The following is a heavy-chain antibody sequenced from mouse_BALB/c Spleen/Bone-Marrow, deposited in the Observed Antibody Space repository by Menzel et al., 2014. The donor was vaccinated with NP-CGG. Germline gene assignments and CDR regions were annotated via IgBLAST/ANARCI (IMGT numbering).Heavy chain of an antibody. CDR2: ILPGSGST. J-gene: IGHJ1*01. CDR1: GYTFSSYW. CDR3: ARTGTDWYFDV. D-gene: IGHD4-1*01. Sequence: LVESGASVKISCKATGYTFSSYWIEWVKQRPGHGLEWIGEILPGSGSTNYNEKFKGKATFTADTSSNTAYMQLSSLTSEDSAVYYCARTGTDWYFDVWGAGTTVTVSS. V-gene: IGHV1-9*01.